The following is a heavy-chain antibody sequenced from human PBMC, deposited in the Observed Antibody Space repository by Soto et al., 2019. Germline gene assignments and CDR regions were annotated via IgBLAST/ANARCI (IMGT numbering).Heavy chain of an antibody. V-gene: IGHV3-11*01. D-gene: IGHD3-22*01. CDR1: GFTFRDYY. Sequence: GGSLRLSCAASGFTFRDYYMSWIRQGPGKGLEWVSYISGGGTTIHYADSVKGRFTVSRDNAKNSMYLQMNSLRADDTAVYYCARVRPVNSGYSDYWGQGTLVTVSS. CDR3: ARVRPVNSGYSDY. J-gene: IGHJ4*02. CDR2: ISGGGTTI.